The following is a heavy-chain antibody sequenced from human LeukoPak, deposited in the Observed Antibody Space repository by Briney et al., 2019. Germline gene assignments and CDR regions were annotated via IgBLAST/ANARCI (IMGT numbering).Heavy chain of an antibody. D-gene: IGHD3-10*01. CDR3: ARPYYYSSGSLPY. J-gene: IGHJ4*02. CDR2: IKRDGSEK. V-gene: IGHV3-7*01. Sequence: GGSLRLSCAASGFTFSSFWMSWVRQAPGKGLEWVASIKRDGSEKEYVDSVKGRFTISRDNAKNSLYLQMNSLRAEDTAVYYCARPYYYSSGSLPYWGQGTLVTVSS. CDR1: GFTFSSFW.